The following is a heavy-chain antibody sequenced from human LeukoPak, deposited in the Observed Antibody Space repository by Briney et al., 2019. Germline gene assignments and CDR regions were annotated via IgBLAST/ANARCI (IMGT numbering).Heavy chain of an antibody. CDR2: ISGDGSST. D-gene: IGHD2-8*01. Sequence: GGSLRLSCAASGLTFDDYAMHWARQARAKALEWVSLISGDGSSTYYADSVKGRFTISRDNSKNSLYLQMNSLRTEDTALYYCAKKGYCTNGVCPNWFDPWGQGTLVTVSS. CDR1: GLTFDDYA. V-gene: IGHV3-43*02. J-gene: IGHJ5*02. CDR3: AKKGYCTNGVCPNWFDP.